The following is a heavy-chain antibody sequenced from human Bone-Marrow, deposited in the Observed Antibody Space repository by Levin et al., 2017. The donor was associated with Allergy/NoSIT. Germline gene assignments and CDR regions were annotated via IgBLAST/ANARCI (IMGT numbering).Heavy chain of an antibody. Sequence: LSLTCVASGFTFSDYWMTWVRQPLGQGLQWVANIKQDGSEKYYADSVKGRFTISRDNAKNSLFLQMNYLGTDDTAVYFCARDTTVGGEAWGQGTLVTVSS. D-gene: IGHD6-19*01. CDR3: ARDTTVGGEA. CDR2: IKQDGSEK. V-gene: IGHV3-7*03. CDR1: GFTFSDYW. J-gene: IGHJ5*02.